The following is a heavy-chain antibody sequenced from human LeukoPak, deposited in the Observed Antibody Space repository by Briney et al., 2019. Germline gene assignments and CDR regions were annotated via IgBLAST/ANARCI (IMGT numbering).Heavy chain of an antibody. CDR2: IKQDESEK. V-gene: IGHV3-7*01. Sequence: PGGSLRLSCAASGFTFSSSWMSWVRQAPGKGLEWVANIKQDESEKHYVDSVKGRFTISRDNAKNSLYQQMNSLRPEDTAVYYCARDAFVGSRVVVGDHWGQGALVTVSS. CDR1: GFTFSSSW. D-gene: IGHD2-15*01. J-gene: IGHJ4*02. CDR3: ARDAFVGSRVVVGDH.